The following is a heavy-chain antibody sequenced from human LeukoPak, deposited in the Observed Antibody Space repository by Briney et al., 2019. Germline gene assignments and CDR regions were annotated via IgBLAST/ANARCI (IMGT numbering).Heavy chain of an antibody. V-gene: IGHV3-53*01. CDR1: GFTVSSNY. CDR3: ARAYSSGWYWGS. CDR2: IYSDGRT. D-gene: IGHD6-19*01. J-gene: IGHJ5*02. Sequence: GGSLRLSCAASGFTVSSNYMSWVRQAPGKGLEGVSVIYSDGRTYYADSVKGRFTISRDNPKNTVYLQMTSLRVEDTAMYYCARAYSSGWYWGSWGQGSLVTVSS.